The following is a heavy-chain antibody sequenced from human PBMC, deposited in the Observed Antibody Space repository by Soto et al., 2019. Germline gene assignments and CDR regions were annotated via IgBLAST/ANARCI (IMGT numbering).Heavy chain of an antibody. CDR1: GYTFTSYG. V-gene: IGHV1-18*01. CDR2: ISAYNGNT. J-gene: IGHJ6*02. Sequence: VASVKVSCKASGYTFTSYGISWVRQAPGQGLEWMGWISAYNGNTNYAQKLQGRVTMTRDTSTSTVYMELSSLRSEDTAVYYCAGGAGYSSSSSVYYYGMDVWGQGTTVTVSS. CDR3: AGGAGYSSSSSVYYYGMDV. D-gene: IGHD6-6*01.